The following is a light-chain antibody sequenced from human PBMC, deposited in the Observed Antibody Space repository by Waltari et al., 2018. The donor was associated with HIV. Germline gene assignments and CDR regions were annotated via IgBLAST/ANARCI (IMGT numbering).Light chain of an antibody. CDR3: ATWDDILSGYL. V-gene: IGLV1-47*01. Sequence: QSVPTQPPSASGTPGQRVAISCSGSNSNIGSNFVYWYQQLPGTAPKLLIYKDNQRPSGVPGRCAASKSGSSSSLAISGLRSEDEAEYYCATWDDILSGYLFGTGTKVTVL. J-gene: IGLJ1*01. CDR2: KDN. CDR1: NSNIGSNF.